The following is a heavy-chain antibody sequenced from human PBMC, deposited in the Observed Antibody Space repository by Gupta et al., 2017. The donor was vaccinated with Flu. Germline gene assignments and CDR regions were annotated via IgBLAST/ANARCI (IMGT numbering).Heavy chain of an antibody. CDR3: PAHQCRSGTGAPIDP. J-gene: IGHJ5*02. CDR1: GDTFTKHY. CDR2: VDTRDDEK. D-gene: IGHD1-1*01. Sequence: EVQLVQSEAQMKKPGASVRISCKLSGDTFTKHYVHWVQQAPGKGLDCMGHVDTRDDEKMYAVRGQGRLTITADTSTDTVYMELSRLGYADTAVYYCPAHQCRSGTGAPIDPWGQGTLVTVSS. V-gene: IGHV1-69-2*01.